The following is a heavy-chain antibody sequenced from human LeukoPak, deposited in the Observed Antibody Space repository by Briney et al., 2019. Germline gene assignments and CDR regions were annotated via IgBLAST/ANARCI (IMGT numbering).Heavy chain of an antibody. V-gene: IGHV1-2*02. CDR1: GYTFTGYY. Sequence: ASVKVSCKASGYTFTGYYMHWVRQAPGQGLEWMGWINPNSGGINYAQKFQGRVTMTRDTSISTAYMELSRLRSDDTAVYYCARDPRDYVWGSYLPYFDYWGQGTLVTVSS. D-gene: IGHD3-16*02. CDR2: INPNSGGI. J-gene: IGHJ4*02. CDR3: ARDPRDYVWGSYLPYFDY.